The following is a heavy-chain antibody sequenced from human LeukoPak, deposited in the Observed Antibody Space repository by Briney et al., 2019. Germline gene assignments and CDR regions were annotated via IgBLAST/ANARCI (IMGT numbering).Heavy chain of an antibody. Sequence: GGSLRLSCAASGFTFSSYWMHWVRQAPGKGLVWVSRINSDGSSTSYADSVKGRFTISRDNSKNTLYLQMNSLRAEDTAVYYCAKDQSSSGKNFDYWGQGTLVTVSS. CDR3: AKDQSSSGKNFDY. V-gene: IGHV3-74*01. D-gene: IGHD6-6*01. CDR1: GFTFSSYW. J-gene: IGHJ4*02. CDR2: INSDGSST.